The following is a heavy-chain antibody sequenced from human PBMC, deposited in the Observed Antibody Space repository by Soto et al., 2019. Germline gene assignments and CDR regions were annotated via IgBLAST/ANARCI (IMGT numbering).Heavy chain of an antibody. CDR3: ASFYDILTGTYYYYGMDV. J-gene: IGHJ6*02. CDR1: GGSISSSSYY. CDR2: IYYSGST. V-gene: IGHV4-39*01. Sequence: SETLSLTCTVSGGSISSSSYYWGWIRQPPGKGLEWIGSIYYSGSTYYNPSLKSRVTISVDTSKNQFSLKLSSVTAADTAVYYCASFYDILTGTYYYYGMDVWGQGTTVTVSS. D-gene: IGHD3-9*01.